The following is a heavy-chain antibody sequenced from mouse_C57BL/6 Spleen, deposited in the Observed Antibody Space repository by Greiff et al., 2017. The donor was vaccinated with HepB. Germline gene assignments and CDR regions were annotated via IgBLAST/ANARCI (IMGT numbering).Heavy chain of an antibody. Sequence: QVQLQQSGAELVRPGTSVKLSCKASGYTFTSYWMHWVKQRPGQGLEWIGVIDPSDSYTNYNQKFKGKATLTVDTSSSTAYMQLSSLTSEDSAVYYCARGKLGLDYWGQGTTLTVSS. J-gene: IGHJ2*01. CDR3: ARGKLGLDY. CDR1: GYTFTSYW. D-gene: IGHD4-1*01. CDR2: IDPSDSYT. V-gene: IGHV1-59*01.